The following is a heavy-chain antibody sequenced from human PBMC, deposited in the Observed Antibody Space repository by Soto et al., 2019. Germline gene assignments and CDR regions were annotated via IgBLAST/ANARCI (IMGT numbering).Heavy chain of an antibody. CDR3: DRESRYCSGGSTVRDIPNALQSLP. J-gene: IGHJ5*02. CDR2: IIPIFGTA. CDR1: GGTFSSYA. Sequence: SVKVSCKASGGTFSSYAISWVRQAPGQGLEWMGGIIPIFGTANYAQKFQGRVTITADESTSTAYMELSSLRSEDTAVYYCDRESRYCSGGSTVRDIPNALQSLPWG. V-gene: IGHV1-69*13. D-gene: IGHD2-15*01.